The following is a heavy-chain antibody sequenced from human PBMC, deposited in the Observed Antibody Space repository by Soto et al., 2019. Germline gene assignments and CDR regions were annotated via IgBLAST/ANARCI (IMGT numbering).Heavy chain of an antibody. CDR3: ARDTLYDSSGYYYVGYNWFGP. CDR1: GYTFTSYA. V-gene: IGHV1-3*01. CDR2: INAGNGNT. Sequence: ASVKVSCKASGYTFTSYAMHCVRQAPGQRLEWMGWINAGNGNTKYSQKFQGRVTITRDTSASTAYMELSSLRSEDTAVYYCARDTLYDSSGYYYVGYNWFGPWGQGTLGTVSS. D-gene: IGHD3-22*01. J-gene: IGHJ5*02.